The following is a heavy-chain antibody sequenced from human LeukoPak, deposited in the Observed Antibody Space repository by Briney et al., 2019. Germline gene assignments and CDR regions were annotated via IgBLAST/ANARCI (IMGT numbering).Heavy chain of an antibody. J-gene: IGHJ6*03. Sequence: ASVRVSCKASGYTFTSYDINWVRQATGQGLEWMAWMNPNSGNTGYAQKFQGSVTMTRNTSISTAYMELSSLRSEDTAVYYCARSRGIIAAAGTRTYYYYMDVWGKGTTVTVSS. CDR2: MNPNSGNT. CDR3: ARSRGIIAAAGTRTYYYYMDV. D-gene: IGHD6-13*01. CDR1: GYTFTSYD. V-gene: IGHV1-8*01.